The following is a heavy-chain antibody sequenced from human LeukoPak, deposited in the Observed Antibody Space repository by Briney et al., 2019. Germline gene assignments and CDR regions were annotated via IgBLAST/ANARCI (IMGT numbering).Heavy chain of an antibody. CDR3: AKDKNYYDILTGYYADY. Sequence: PGGSLRLSCAASGFTFSTYGVYWVRQAPGKGLEWVSAISGSGGSTYYADSVKGRFTISRDNSKNTLYLQMNSLRAEDTAVYYCAKDKNYYDILTGYYADYWGQGTLVTVSS. J-gene: IGHJ4*02. CDR2: ISGSGGST. D-gene: IGHD3-9*01. V-gene: IGHV3-23*01. CDR1: GFTFSTYG.